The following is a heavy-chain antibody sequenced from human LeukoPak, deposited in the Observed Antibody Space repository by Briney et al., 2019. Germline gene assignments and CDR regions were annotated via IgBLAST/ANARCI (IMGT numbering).Heavy chain of an antibody. CDR2: IIPIFGTA. Sequence: ASVKVSCKASGGTFSSYAISWVRQAPGQGLEWMGGIIPIFGTANYAQKFQGRVTITTDESTSTAYMELSSLRSEDTAVYYCARDGDIVGALYYYYYYMDVWGKGTTVTVPS. CDR1: GGTFSSYA. V-gene: IGHV1-69*05. D-gene: IGHD1-26*01. J-gene: IGHJ6*03. CDR3: ARDGDIVGALYYYYYYMDV.